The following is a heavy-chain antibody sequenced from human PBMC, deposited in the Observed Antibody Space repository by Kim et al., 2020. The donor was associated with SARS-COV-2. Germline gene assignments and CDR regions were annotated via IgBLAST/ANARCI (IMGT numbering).Heavy chain of an antibody. CDR3: ARRGYTYGHGRFDP. J-gene: IGHJ5*02. Sequence: YNPSLKSRVTRSMDTSKNQFSLKLSSVSAADTAVYYCARRGYTYGHGRFDPWGQGTLVTVSS. D-gene: IGHD5-18*01. V-gene: IGHV4-39*01.